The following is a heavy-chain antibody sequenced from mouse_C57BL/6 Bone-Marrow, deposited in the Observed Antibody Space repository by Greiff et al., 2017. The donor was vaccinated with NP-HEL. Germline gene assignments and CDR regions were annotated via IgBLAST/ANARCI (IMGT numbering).Heavy chain of an antibody. Sequence: EVKVVESGGGLVQPGGSLKLSCAASGFTFSDYGMAWVRQAPRKGPEWVAFISNLAYSIYYADTVTGRFTISRENAKNTLYLEMSSLRSEDTAMYYCARHLYGSSYDYYAMDDWGQGTSVTVSS. V-gene: IGHV5-15*01. D-gene: IGHD1-1*01. J-gene: IGHJ4*01. CDR3: ARHLYGSSYDYYAMDD. CDR1: GFTFSDYG. CDR2: ISNLAYSI.